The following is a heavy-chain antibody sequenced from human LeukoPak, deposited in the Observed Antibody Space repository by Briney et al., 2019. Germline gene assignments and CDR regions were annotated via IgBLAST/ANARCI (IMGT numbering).Heavy chain of an antibody. Sequence: SETLSLTCTVSGGSISSGSYYWSWIRQPAGKELEWIGRIHTSGSTNYNPSLKSRVTISVDTSKNQFSLKLSSVTAADTAVYYCAREFRNWGRQAYYYYMDVWGKGTTVIVSS. J-gene: IGHJ6*03. CDR3: AREFRNWGRQAYYYYMDV. CDR2: IHTSGST. D-gene: IGHD3-16*01. CDR1: GGSISSGSYY. V-gene: IGHV4-61*02.